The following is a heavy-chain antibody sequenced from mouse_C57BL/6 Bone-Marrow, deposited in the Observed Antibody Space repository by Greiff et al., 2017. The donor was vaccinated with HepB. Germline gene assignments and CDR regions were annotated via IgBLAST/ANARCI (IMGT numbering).Heavy chain of an antibody. D-gene: IGHD2-3*01. V-gene: IGHV5-4*01. Sequence: EVHLAESGGGLVKPGGSLKLSCAASGFTFSSYAMSWVRQTPEKRLEWVATISDGGSYTYYPDNVKGRFTISRDNAKNNLYLQMSHLKSEDTAMYYCARDDGYYWGQGTLVTVSA. J-gene: IGHJ3*01. CDR3: ARDDGYY. CDR2: ISDGGSYT. CDR1: GFTFSSYA.